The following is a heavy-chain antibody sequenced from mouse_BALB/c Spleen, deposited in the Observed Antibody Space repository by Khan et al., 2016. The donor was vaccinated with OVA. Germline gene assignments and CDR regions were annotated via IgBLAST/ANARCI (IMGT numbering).Heavy chain of an antibody. V-gene: IGHV1-81*01. D-gene: IGHD2-4*01. J-gene: IGHJ3*01. Sequence: QVQLQQSGPELVKPGASVKMSCKASGYKFTDYVRSWVKQRTRKGLEWIGDIYPGSGTTHYNERFEDKDKESADIYSNTAYMQFRCLTSEDSAVFLCSISCDDDGSWFIY. CDR1: GYKFTDYV. CDR2: IYPGSGTT. CDR3: SISCDDDGSWFIY.